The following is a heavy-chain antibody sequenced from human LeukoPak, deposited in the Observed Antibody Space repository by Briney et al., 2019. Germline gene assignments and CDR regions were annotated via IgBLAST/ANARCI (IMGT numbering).Heavy chain of an antibody. D-gene: IGHD6-13*01. J-gene: IGHJ3*02. CDR2: ITSSGSTI. CDR1: GFTFSAYD. CDR3: ARPGYSSIWSAFDI. V-gene: IGHV3-48*03. Sequence: GGSLRLACAASGFTFSAYDMNWVSHAPGKGLEWVSHITSSGSTIYYADSVKGRFTISRDNAKNSLYLQMNSLRAEDTAVYYCARPGYSSIWSAFDIWDQGTMVTVSS.